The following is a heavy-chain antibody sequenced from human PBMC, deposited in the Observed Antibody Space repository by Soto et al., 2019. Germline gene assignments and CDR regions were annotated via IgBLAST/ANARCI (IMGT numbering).Heavy chain of an antibody. CDR2: ISAYNGNT. CDR3: ASTKPLRYFDWVAPFDY. D-gene: IGHD3-9*01. Sequence: ASVKVSCKASGYTFTSYGISWVRQAPGQGFEWMGWISAYNGNTNYAQKLQGRVTMTTDTSTSTAYMELRSLRSDDTAVYYCASTKPLRYFDWVAPFDYWGQGTLVTVSS. V-gene: IGHV1-18*01. CDR1: GYTFTSYG. J-gene: IGHJ4*02.